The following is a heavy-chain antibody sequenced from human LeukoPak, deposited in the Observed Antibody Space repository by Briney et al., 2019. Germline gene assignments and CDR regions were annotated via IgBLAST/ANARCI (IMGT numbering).Heavy chain of an antibody. CDR2: IYYSGST. Sequence: PSEALSLTCTVSGGSISSSSYYWGWIRQPPGKGLEWIGSIYYSGSTYYNPSLKSRVTISVDTSKNQFSLKLSSVTAADTAVYYCARLLGYCSGGSCYGGDYWGQGTLVTVSS. J-gene: IGHJ4*02. CDR1: GGSISSSSYY. D-gene: IGHD2-15*01. V-gene: IGHV4-39*07. CDR3: ARLLGYCSGGSCYGGDY.